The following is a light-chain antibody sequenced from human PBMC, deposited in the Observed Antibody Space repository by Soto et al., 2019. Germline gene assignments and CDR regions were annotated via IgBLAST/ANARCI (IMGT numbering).Light chain of an antibody. Sequence: DIQMTQFPSSLSASVGDRVTITCRASQSIDHHLNWYQHKPGQAPRLLMDAASRMQSGVPSRFSGSGTGTEFTLTINSMQPEYCATYSCQQSYINTWTFGQGTRGEVK. J-gene: IGKJ1*01. CDR2: AAS. V-gene: IGKV1-39*01. CDR3: QQSYINTWT. CDR1: QSIDHH.